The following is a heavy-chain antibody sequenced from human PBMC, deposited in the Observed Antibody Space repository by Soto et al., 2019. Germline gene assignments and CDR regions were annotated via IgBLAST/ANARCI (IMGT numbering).Heavy chain of an antibody. CDR2: ISAYNGNT. V-gene: IGHV1-18*01. CDR3: ARDILWFGELFSIDY. CDR1: GYTFTSYG. J-gene: IGHJ4*02. Sequence: GASVKVSCKASGYTFTSYGISWVRQAPGQGLEWMGWISAYNGNTNYAQKLQGRVTMTTDTSTSTAYMELRSLRSDDTAVHYCARDILWFGELFSIDYWGQGTLVTVSS. D-gene: IGHD3-10*01.